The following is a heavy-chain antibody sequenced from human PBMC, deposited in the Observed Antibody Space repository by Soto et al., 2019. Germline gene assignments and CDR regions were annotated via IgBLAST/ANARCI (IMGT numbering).Heavy chain of an antibody. CDR1: GGSISSSSYY. CDR2: IYYSGST. V-gene: IGHV4-39*01. CDR3: ARTKPRYSSCWYSDYFDY. Sequence: QLQLQESGPGLVKPSETLSLTCTVSGGSISSSSYYWGWIRQPPGKGLEWIGSIYYSGSTYYNPSLKSRVTISVDTSKNQFSLKLTSVTAADTAVYYCARTKPRYSSCWYSDYFDYWGQGTLVTVSS. D-gene: IGHD6-19*01. J-gene: IGHJ4*02.